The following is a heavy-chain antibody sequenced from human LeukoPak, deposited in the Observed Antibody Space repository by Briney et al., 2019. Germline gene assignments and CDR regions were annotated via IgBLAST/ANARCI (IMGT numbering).Heavy chain of an antibody. CDR3: ARVGKTLAAARPFDY. Sequence: GGSLRLSCAASGFTFSSYSMNWVRQAPGKGLEWVSSISSSSSYIYYADSVKGRFTISRDNAKNSLYLQMNSLRAEDTAVYYCARVGKTLAAARPFDYWGRGTLVTVSS. CDR2: ISSSSSYI. V-gene: IGHV3-21*01. CDR1: GFTFSSYS. J-gene: IGHJ4*02. D-gene: IGHD6-6*01.